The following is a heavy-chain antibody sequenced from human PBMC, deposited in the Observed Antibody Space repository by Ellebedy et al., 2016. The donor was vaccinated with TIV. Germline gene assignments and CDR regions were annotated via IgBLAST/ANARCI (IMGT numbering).Heavy chain of an antibody. CDR2: INRDGRNT. D-gene: IGHD3/OR15-3a*01. CDR1: GFTFRSYW. V-gene: IGHV3-74*03. Sequence: GESLKISCAVSGFTFRSYWMHWVRQAPGKGPVWVSSINRDGRNTKYADSVEGRFTISRDNAKNTLYLQMNSLRVEDTAVYYCARGRGYFGQSMDNRFDPWGQGTLVTVSS. CDR3: ARGRGYFGQSMDNRFDP. J-gene: IGHJ5*02.